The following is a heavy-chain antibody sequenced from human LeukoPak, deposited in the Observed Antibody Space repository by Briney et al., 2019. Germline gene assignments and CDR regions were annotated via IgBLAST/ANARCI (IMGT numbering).Heavy chain of an antibody. CDR3: ARAEEGYGDYRGTDY. Sequence: PGGSLRLSCAASGFTFSSYSMNWVRQAPGKGLEWVSSISSSSSYIYYADSVKGRFTISRDNAKNSLYLQMNSLRAGDTAVYYCARAEEGYGDYRGTDYWGQGTLVTVSS. V-gene: IGHV3-21*01. D-gene: IGHD4-17*01. CDR1: GFTFSSYS. J-gene: IGHJ4*02. CDR2: ISSSSSYI.